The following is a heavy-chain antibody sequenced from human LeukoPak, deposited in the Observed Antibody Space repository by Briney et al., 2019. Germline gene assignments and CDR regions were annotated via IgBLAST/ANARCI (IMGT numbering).Heavy chain of an antibody. CDR3: ARLAGDYGANYFDY. CDR2: IFYSGTT. D-gene: IGHD4-17*01. V-gene: IGHV4-39*01. CDR1: GGSISSSSYY. J-gene: IGHJ4*02. Sequence: SETLSLTCTVSGGSISSSSYYWGWIRQPPEKGLEWIGTIFYSGTTYYNPSLKSRVTVSVDTSKNQFSLKLSSVTAADTAVYFCARLAGDYGANYFDYWGQGTLATVSS.